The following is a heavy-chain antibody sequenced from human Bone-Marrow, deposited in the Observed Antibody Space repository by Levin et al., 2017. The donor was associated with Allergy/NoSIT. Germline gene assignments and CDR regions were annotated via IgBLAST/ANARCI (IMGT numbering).Heavy chain of an antibody. CDR1: GFILSNNG. Sequence: GESLKISCTASGFILSNNGMSWVRQAPGKGLEWVSSISPYGGSYYADSVKGRFTMSRDNSKSTVSLQMNSVRPEDAAVYYCAKGDMLLSFGTGDVWGQGTTVTVSS. J-gene: IGHJ6*02. CDR3: AKGDMLLSFGTGDV. V-gene: IGHV3-23*01. D-gene: IGHD3-10*01. CDR2: ISPYGGS.